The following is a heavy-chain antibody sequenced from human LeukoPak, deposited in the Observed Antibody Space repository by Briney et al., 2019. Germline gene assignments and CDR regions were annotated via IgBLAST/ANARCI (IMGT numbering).Heavy chain of an antibody. CDR2: IYTSGTT. CDR1: GDSISSYY. D-gene: IGHD6-19*01. Sequence: KTSETLSLTCTVSGDSISSYYWTWIRRPAGKELDWIGRIYTSGTTNYNPSLKSRVTISVDKSKNQFSLNLSSVTAADTAVYYCARDRPNLAGILDYWGQGTLVTVSS. V-gene: IGHV4-4*07. J-gene: IGHJ4*02. CDR3: ARDRPNLAGILDY.